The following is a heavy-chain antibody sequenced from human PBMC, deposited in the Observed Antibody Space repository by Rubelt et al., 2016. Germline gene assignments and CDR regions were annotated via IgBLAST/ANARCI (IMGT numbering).Heavy chain of an antibody. J-gene: IGHJ4*02. CDR2: IYSGGST. V-gene: IGHV3-66*01. Sequence: VSVIYSGGSTYYADSVKGRFTISRDNSKNTLYLQMNSLRAEDTAVYYCARDLRPHTAGVLDYWGQGTLVTVSS. CDR3: ARDLRPHTAGVLDY. D-gene: IGHD3-16*01.